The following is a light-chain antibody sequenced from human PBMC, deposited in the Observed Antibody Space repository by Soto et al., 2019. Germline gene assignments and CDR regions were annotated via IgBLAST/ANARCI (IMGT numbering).Light chain of an antibody. Sequence: QSALTQPASVSGSPGQSITISCTGTSSDVGGYNYVSWYQQHPGKAPKLMIYDVSNRPSGGSNRFSGSKSGNTASLTISGLQAEDEADYYFSSYTSSSTLVVFGGGTKVTVL. CDR3: SSYTSSSTLVV. CDR1: SSDVGGYNY. V-gene: IGLV2-14*01. J-gene: IGLJ2*01. CDR2: DVS.